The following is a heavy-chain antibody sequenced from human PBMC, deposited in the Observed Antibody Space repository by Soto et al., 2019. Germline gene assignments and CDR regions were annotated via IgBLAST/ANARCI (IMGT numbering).Heavy chain of an antibody. Sequence: SGGSLRLSCAASGFTFSSYEMNWVRQAPGKGLEWVSYISSSLSTIYYADSVKGRFTISRDNAKNSLYLQMNSLRAEDSAVYYCARATGYSSAWDFDYWGQGTLVTVSS. CDR2: ISSSLSTI. CDR3: ARATGYSSAWDFDY. J-gene: IGHJ4*02. V-gene: IGHV3-48*03. CDR1: GFTFSSYE. D-gene: IGHD6-19*01.